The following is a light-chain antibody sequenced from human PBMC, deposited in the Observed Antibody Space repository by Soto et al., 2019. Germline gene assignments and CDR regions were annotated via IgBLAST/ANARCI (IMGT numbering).Light chain of an antibody. Sequence: QSVLTQPASMSGSPGQSVTISCAGTSSDIGGYNYVSWYQHHPGTAPKLIIYDVSSRPSGVSHRFSASKSGNTASLTISGLHAEDEADYYCSSFSVASPLFGTGTKVTVL. CDR2: DVS. CDR3: SSFSVASPL. J-gene: IGLJ1*01. CDR1: SSDIGGYNY. V-gene: IGLV2-14*01.